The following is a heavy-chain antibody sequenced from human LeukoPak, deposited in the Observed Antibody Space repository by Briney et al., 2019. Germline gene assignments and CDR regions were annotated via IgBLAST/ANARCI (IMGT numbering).Heavy chain of an antibody. D-gene: IGHD4-17*01. CDR3: ATGKDYGDYSY. V-gene: IGHV4-59*01. Sequence: PSETLSLTCTVSGGSISSYYWSWIRQPPEKGLEWIGYIYYSGGTNYNPSLKSRVTISVDASKNQFSLKLTSVTAADTAVYYCATGKDYGDYSYWGQGTLVTVSS. CDR2: IYYSGGT. CDR1: GGSISSYY. J-gene: IGHJ4*02.